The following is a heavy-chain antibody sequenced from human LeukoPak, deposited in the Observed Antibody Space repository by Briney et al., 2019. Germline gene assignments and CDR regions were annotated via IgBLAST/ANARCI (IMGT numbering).Heavy chain of an antibody. Sequence: GASVKVSCKASGYTFTSYYMHWVRQAPGQGLEWMGIINPSGGSTSYAQKFQGRVTMTRDTSTSTVYMELSSLRSEDTAVYYCASDPSRLYYFDYWGQGTLVTVSS. V-gene: IGHV1-46*01. CDR3: ASDPSRLYYFDY. J-gene: IGHJ4*02. CDR2: INPSGGST. D-gene: IGHD3-16*01. CDR1: GYTFTSYY.